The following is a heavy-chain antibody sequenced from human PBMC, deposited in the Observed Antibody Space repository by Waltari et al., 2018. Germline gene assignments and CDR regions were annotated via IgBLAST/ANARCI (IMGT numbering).Heavy chain of an antibody. CDR3: ARGEINYDFWSGYSRGWFDP. J-gene: IGHJ5*02. V-gene: IGHV4-59*01. CDR2: IYYSGST. CDR1: GGSISSYY. Sequence: QVQLQASGPGLVKPSETLSLTCTVSGGSISSYYWSWIRQPPGKGLEWIGYIYYSGSTNYNPSLKSRVTISVDTSKNQFSLKLSSVTAADTAVYYCARGEINYDFWSGYSRGWFDPWGQGTLVTVSS. D-gene: IGHD3-3*01.